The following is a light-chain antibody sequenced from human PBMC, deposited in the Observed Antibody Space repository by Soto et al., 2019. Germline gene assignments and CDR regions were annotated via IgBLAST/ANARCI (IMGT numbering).Light chain of an antibody. J-gene: IGLJ2*01. CDR1: SSDVGGYNY. CDR3: SSYTSSSTLV. V-gene: IGLV2-14*01. Sequence: QSALTQPASVSGSPGQSITTSCTGTSSDVGGYNYVSWYQQHPGKAPKLMIYDVSNRPSGVSNRFSGSKSGNTASLTISGLQAEYEADYYCSSYTSSSTLVFGGGTKVTVL. CDR2: DVS.